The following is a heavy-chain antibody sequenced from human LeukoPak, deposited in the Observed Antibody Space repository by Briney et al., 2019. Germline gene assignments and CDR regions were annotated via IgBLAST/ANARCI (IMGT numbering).Heavy chain of an antibody. Sequence: GRSLRLSCAASGFTFSSYAMHWVRQAPGKRLEWVAVISYDGSNKYYADSVKGRFTISRDNSKNTLYLQMNSLRAEDTAVYYCARDPDSSGYSWGQGTLVTVSS. CDR3: ARDPDSSGYS. CDR1: GFTFSSYA. V-gene: IGHV3-30*01. CDR2: ISYDGSNK. D-gene: IGHD3-22*01. J-gene: IGHJ5*02.